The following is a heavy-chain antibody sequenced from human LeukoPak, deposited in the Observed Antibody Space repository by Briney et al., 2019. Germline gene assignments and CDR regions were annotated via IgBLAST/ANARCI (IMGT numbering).Heavy chain of an antibody. Sequence: ASMKVSCKASGGTFSSYAISWVRQAPGQGLEWMGGIIPIFGTANYAQKFQGRVTITTDESTSTAYMELSSLRSEDTAVYYCARGLAPETHSVTRNWFDPWGQGTLVTVSS. J-gene: IGHJ5*02. CDR1: GGTFSSYA. CDR2: IIPIFGTA. D-gene: IGHD4-17*01. CDR3: ARGLAPETHSVTRNWFDP. V-gene: IGHV1-69*05.